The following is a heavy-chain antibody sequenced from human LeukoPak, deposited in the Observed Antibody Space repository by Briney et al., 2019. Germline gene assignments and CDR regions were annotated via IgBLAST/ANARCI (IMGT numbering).Heavy chain of an antibody. V-gene: IGHV1-24*01. Sequence: ASVKVSCKVSGYTLSELSMHWVRQAHGKGLEWMGSFDPENGETLYAPDFQGRVSLTEDTSAATAYMELISLSSEDTAVYYCTRSAVVLPYYFDYWGQGTLVTVSS. J-gene: IGHJ4*02. CDR2: FDPENGET. CDR1: GYTLSELS. D-gene: IGHD3-22*01. CDR3: TRSAVVLPYYFDY.